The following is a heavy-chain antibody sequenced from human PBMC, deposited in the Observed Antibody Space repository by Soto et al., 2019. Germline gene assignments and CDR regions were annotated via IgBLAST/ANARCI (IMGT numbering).Heavy chain of an antibody. CDR2: ISAYNGNT. V-gene: IGHV1-18*01. CDR3: ARDSPPPRE. Sequence: QVQLVQSGAEVKKPGASVKVSCKASGYTFASYAISWVRQAPGQGLEWMGWISAYNGNTNYAHKLQGRVTMTTDPSTRTAYLELRSLRSDDPAVYACARDSPPPREWGQGTLVTVSS. CDR1: GYTFASYA. J-gene: IGHJ4*02.